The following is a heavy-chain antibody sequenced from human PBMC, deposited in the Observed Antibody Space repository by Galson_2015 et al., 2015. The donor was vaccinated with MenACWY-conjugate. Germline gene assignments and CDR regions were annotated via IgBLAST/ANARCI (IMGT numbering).Heavy chain of an antibody. CDR3: ARDPSWEYSGYNSGMDFDY. Sequence: SVKVSCKASGYTFTTYGISWVRQAPGQGLEWMGWISAYNGNTNYTQKLQGRVTMTTDTSTNTAYMELRSLRSDDTSVYYCARDPSWEYSGYNSGMDFDYWGQGTLVTVSS. V-gene: IGHV1-18*04. D-gene: IGHD5-12*01. J-gene: IGHJ4*02. CDR2: ISAYNGNT. CDR1: GYTFTTYG.